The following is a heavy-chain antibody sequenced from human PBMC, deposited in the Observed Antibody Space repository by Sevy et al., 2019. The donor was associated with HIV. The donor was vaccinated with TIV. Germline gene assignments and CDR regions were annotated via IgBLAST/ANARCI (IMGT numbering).Heavy chain of an antibody. CDR1: GFIFSSYW. V-gene: IGHV3-7*01. D-gene: IGHD3-16*01. CDR2: IKQDGSEK. Sequence: GESLKISCAASGFIFSSYWMNWIRQAPGKGLEWVANIKQDGSEKYYVDSVKGRFTISRDNAKNSLYLEMNTLRAEDTAVYYCATSGGETWGQGTLVTVSS. J-gene: IGHJ5*02. CDR3: ATSGGET.